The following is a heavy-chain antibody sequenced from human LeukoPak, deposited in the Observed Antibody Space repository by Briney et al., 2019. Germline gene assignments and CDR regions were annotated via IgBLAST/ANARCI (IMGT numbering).Heavy chain of an antibody. Sequence: PSQTLSLTCTVSGGSISSGGYYWSWIRQHPGKGLEWIGYIYYSGSTYYNPSLKSRVTISVDTSKNQFSLKLTSVTAADTAVYYYARERPPKYDSSGYYLSPWGYFDYWGQGTLVTVSS. J-gene: IGHJ4*02. V-gene: IGHV4-31*03. CDR2: IYYSGST. D-gene: IGHD3-22*01. CDR3: ARERPPKYDSSGYYLSPWGYFDY. CDR1: GGSISSGGYY.